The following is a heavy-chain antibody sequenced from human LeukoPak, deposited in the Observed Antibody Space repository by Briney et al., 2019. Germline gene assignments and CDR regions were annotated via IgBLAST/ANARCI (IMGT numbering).Heavy chain of an antibody. D-gene: IGHD6-13*01. CDR2: INHSGST. CDR1: GGSFRGYY. CDR3: ARGLLSSSWNLYNWFDP. Sequence: SETLSLTCAVYGGSFRGYYWSWIRQPPRTGLEWIGEINHSGSTNYNPSLNSRVTISVDTSKNQFSLKLSSVTAADTAVYYCARGLLSSSWNLYNWFDPWGQGTLVTVSS. J-gene: IGHJ5*02. V-gene: IGHV4-34*01.